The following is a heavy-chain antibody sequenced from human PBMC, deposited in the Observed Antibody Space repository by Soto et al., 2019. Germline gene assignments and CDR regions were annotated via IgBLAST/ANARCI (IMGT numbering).Heavy chain of an antibody. D-gene: IGHD3-10*01. V-gene: IGHV3-48*04. CDR1: GFTFSSYS. J-gene: IGHJ3*02. Sequence: GGSLRLSCAASGFTFSSYSMNWVRQAPGKGLEWVSYISSSSSTIYYADSVKGRFTISRDNAKNSLYLQLNSLRAEDTAVYYGARESGDAFDIWGQGTMVTVSS. CDR2: ISSSSSTI. CDR3: ARESGDAFDI.